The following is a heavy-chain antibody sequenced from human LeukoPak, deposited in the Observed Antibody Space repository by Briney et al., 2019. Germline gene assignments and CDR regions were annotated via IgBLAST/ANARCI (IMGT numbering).Heavy chain of an antibody. CDR2: IKGDGSAK. V-gene: IGHV3-7*04. J-gene: IGHJ4*02. CDR3: LRDYGGS. D-gene: IGHD4-23*01. CDR1: GFTFSDYW. Sequence: PGGSLRLSCAASGFTFSDYWMSWVRQATGKGLEWVANIKGDGSAKYYVASVEGRFTVSRDNADNSLHLQMYSLRAEDTAVYYCLRDYGGSWGLGTLVAVSS.